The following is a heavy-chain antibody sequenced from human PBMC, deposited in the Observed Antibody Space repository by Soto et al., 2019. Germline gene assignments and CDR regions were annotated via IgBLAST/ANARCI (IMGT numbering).Heavy chain of an antibody. Sequence: SETLSLTCAVYGGSFSGYYWSWIRQPPGKGLEWIGEINHSGSTNYNPSLKSRVTISVDTSKNQFSLKLSSVTAADTAGYYCARDRCGAYGYSWSQGTLVTVSS. V-gene: IGHV4-34*01. J-gene: IGHJ4*02. CDR1: GGSFSGYY. D-gene: IGHD4-17*01. CDR3: ARDRCGAYGYS. CDR2: INHSGST.